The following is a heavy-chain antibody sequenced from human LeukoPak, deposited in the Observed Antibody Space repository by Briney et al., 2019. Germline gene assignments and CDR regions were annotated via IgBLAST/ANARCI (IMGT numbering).Heavy chain of an antibody. J-gene: IGHJ4*02. V-gene: IGHV3-23*01. D-gene: IGHD4-17*01. Sequence: GGSLRLSCAASGFTLSSYVMTWVRQAPGKGLEWVSAVSGNGGSTYYADSVKGRFTISRDNSKNTLYLQMNSLRADNTAVYYCAKQSASLYGDSDYWGQGTLVTVSS. CDR1: GFTLSSYV. CDR2: VSGNGGST. CDR3: AKQSASLYGDSDY.